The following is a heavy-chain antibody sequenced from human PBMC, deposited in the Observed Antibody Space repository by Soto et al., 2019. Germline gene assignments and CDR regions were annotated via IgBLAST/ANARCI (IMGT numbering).Heavy chain of an antibody. Sequence: EVQLLESGGGLVQPGRSLRLSCAASGFTFSSYAMSWVRQAPGKGLEWFSAISGSGGTTYYAASVKGRFTTSRDNSKNTLFLQMNSLRAEDTAVYYCAKFFVETGGSSGWPWTFHYWGQGTLVTVSS. J-gene: IGHJ4*02. CDR2: ISGSGGTT. V-gene: IGHV3-23*01. CDR1: GFTFSSYA. D-gene: IGHD6-25*01. CDR3: AKFFVETGGSSGWPWTFHY.